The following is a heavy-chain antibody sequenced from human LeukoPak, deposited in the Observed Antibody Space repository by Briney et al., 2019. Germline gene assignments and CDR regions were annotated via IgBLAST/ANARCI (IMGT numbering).Heavy chain of an antibody. V-gene: IGHV1-18*01. CDR3: AKDGSPYASRYFDY. CDR2: TYNSYT. CDR1: GYTSTTYG. J-gene: IGHJ4*02. D-gene: IGHD2-2*01. Sequence: ASVKVSCKASGYTSTTYGISWVRQAPGQGLEWMGWTYNSYTHYAQTLRDRLTMTTDTSTSTVYMELSSLRSEDTAVYYCAKDGSPYASRYFDYWGQGTLVTVSS.